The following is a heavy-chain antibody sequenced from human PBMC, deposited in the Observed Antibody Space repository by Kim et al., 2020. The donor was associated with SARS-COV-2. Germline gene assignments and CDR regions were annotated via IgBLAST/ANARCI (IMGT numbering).Heavy chain of an antibody. CDR3: AKDRNYYYYTMDV. V-gene: IGHV3-43*02. CDR2: ISGDGIGT. Sequence: GGSLRLSCAASGFTFDDYAMHWVRQAPGKGLEWVSVISGDGIGTYYADSVKGRFTISRDNSKNSLYLQMNSLRTEDTALYYCAKDRNYYYYTMDVWGQGTTVTVSS. CDR1: GFTFDDYA. J-gene: IGHJ6*02.